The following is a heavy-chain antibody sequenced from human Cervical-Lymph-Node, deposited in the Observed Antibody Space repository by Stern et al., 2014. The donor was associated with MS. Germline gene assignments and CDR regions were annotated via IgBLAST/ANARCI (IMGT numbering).Heavy chain of an antibody. Sequence: DHLVESGGGVVQPGRSLTLSCAASGFSLSNSGMHWVRQAPGKGLEWVAVMSFVGGNKKYGDSVKGRFSISRDMANNTLFLQMNSLRPEDTAVYYCMGVGDAMHVWGQGTTVIVSS. V-gene: IGHV3-30*03. CDR1: GFSLSNSG. J-gene: IGHJ6*02. CDR3: MGVGDAMHV. CDR2: MSFVGGNK.